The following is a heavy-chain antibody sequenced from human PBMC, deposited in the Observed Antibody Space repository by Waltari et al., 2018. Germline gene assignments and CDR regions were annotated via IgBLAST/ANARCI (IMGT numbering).Heavy chain of an antibody. Sequence: QVQLQESGPGLVKPSETLSLTCTVSGGSISSYYWSWIRQPPGKGLEWIGYIYYSGSTNSNPSLKSRVTISVDTSKNQFSLKLSSVTAADTAVYYCARVGGVLMVFAPTGGWFDPWGQGTLVTVSS. D-gene: IGHD2-8*01. J-gene: IGHJ5*02. CDR2: IYYSGST. CDR1: GGSISSYY. CDR3: ARVGGVLMVFAPTGGWFDP. V-gene: IGHV4-59*01.